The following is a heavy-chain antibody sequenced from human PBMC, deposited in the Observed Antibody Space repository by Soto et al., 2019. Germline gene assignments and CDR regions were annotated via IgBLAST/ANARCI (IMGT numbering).Heavy chain of an antibody. CDR1: GFTFSSYA. CDR2: ISGSGGST. J-gene: IGHJ6*02. D-gene: IGHD3-22*01. CDR3: AKDRSYYDSSGYYRSYYYYYGMDV. V-gene: IGHV3-23*04. Sequence: EVQLVETGGGLIQPGGSLRLSCAASGFTFSSYAMSWVRQAPGKGLEWVSAISGSGGSTYYADSVKGRFTISRDNSKNTLYLQMNSLRAEDTAVYYCAKDRSYYDSSGYYRSYYYYYGMDVWGQGTTVTVSS.